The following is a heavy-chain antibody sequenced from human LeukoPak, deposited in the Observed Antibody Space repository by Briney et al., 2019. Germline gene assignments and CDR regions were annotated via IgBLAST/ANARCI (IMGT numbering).Heavy chain of an antibody. V-gene: IGHV4-34*01. J-gene: IGHJ4*02. CDR3: ARVLRRWLHNRNLRFGGVFDY. Sequence: SETLSLTCAVYGGSFSGYYWSWIRQPPGKGLEWIGEINHSGSTNYNPSLRSRVTISVDTSKNQFSLKLSSVTAADTAVYYCARVLRRWLHNRNLRFGGVFDYWGQGTLVTVSS. CDR2: INHSGST. CDR1: GGSFSGYY. D-gene: IGHD5-24*01.